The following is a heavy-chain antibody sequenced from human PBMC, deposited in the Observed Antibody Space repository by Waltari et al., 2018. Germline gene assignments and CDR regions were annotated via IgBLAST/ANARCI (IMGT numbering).Heavy chain of an antibody. CDR1: GLTFDDYT. D-gene: IGHD2-21*02. CDR2: IRRKDYVGTT. V-gene: IGHV3-49*04. CDR3: TRDSVVVTAPFNY. Sequence: EVQLVESGGGLVQPGRSLRLSCIGSGLTFDDYTMSWVRQAPGKGLGWEGFIRRKDYVGTTEYGASVKGRFIISRDDSKSIAYLQMNSLKTEDTAVYYCTRDSVVVTAPFNYWGQGTLVTVSS. J-gene: IGHJ4*02.